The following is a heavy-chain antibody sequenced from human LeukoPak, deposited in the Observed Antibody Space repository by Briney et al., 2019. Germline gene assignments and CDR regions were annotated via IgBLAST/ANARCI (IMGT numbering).Heavy chain of an antibody. Sequence: PSETLSLTCTVSGGSISSYYWSWIRQPAGKGLEWIGRIYTSGSTNYNPSLKSRVTMSVDTSKNQFSLKLSSVTAADTAVYYCARDIVVVVAAYPEYYFDYWGQGTLVTVSS. D-gene: IGHD2-15*01. J-gene: IGHJ4*02. CDR1: GGSISSYY. V-gene: IGHV4-4*07. CDR3: ARDIVVVVAAYPEYYFDY. CDR2: IYTSGST.